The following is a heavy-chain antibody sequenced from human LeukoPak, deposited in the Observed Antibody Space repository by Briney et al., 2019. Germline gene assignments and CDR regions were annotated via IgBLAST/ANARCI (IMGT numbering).Heavy chain of an antibody. CDR2: ICHSGST. V-gene: IGHV4-30-2*01. CDR1: GGPISSGGYS. J-gene: IGHJ5*02. Sequence: SEPLSLLCAVCGGPISSGGYSWSWVRQPPGKGVGWIGYICHSGSTYYNPSRMSRVTISVGRAKTQSSLKLSSVTPADTAWYYCERLKRRYCSSTSCYLNSFDPWGEGTLVTVS. D-gene: IGHD2-2*01. CDR3: ERLKRRYCSSTSCYLNSFDP.